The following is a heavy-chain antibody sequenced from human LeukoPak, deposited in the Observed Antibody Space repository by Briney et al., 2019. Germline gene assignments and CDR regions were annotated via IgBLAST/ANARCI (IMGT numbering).Heavy chain of an antibody. CDR3: ARGGSYYDFWSGYLGVDYYYYYGMDV. CDR2: MDPNSGNT. Sequence: ASVKVSCKASGYTFTSYDINWVRQATGQGLEWMGWMDPNSGNTGYAQKFQGRVTMTRNTSISTAYMELSSLRSEDTAVYYCARGGSYYDFWSGYLGVDYYYYYGMDVWGQGTTVTVSS. D-gene: IGHD3-3*01. J-gene: IGHJ6*02. CDR1: GYTFTSYD. V-gene: IGHV1-8*01.